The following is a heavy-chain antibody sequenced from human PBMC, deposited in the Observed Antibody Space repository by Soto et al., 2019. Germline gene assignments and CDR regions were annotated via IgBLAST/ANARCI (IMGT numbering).Heavy chain of an antibody. CDR1: GYSFTSYW. Sequence: PGESLKISCKGSGYSFTSYWIGWVRQMPGKGLEWMGIIYPGDSDTRYSPSFQGQVTISADKSISTAYLQWSSLKASDTAMYYCARTTVTTNYYCYGMDVWGQGTKVTVSS. CDR3: ARTTVTTNYYCYGMDV. CDR2: IYPGDSDT. J-gene: IGHJ6*02. V-gene: IGHV5-51*01. D-gene: IGHD4-4*01.